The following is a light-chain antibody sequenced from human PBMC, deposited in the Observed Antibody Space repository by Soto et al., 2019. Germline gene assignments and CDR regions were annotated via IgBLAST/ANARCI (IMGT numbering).Light chain of an antibody. V-gene: IGKV3-15*01. CDR2: GES. J-gene: IGKJ1*01. CDR3: QKYNNWPRT. CDR1: QSVSSN. Sequence: EIVMTQSPATLSVSPGDRATLSCRASQSVSSNLAWYQQKPGQAPRLLIYGESTRATGIPDRFSGSGFGTELTLTISSLQSEDFAVYYCQKYNNWPRTFGQGTKVDIK.